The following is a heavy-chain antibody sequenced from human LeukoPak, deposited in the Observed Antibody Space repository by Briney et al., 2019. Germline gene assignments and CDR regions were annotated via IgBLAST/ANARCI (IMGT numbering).Heavy chain of an antibody. CDR2: ISWNSGTI. J-gene: IGHJ6*02. D-gene: IGHD5-18*01. V-gene: IGHV3-9*01. CDR3: ARDPSYSYGYYYYYYGMDV. Sequence: PGGSLRLSCAASGFTFDDYAMHWVRQAPGKGLEWVSGISWNSGTIGYADSVKGRFTISRDNAKNSLYLQMNSLRAEDTAVYYCARDPSYSYGYYYYYYGMDVWGQGTTVTVSS. CDR1: GFTFDDYA.